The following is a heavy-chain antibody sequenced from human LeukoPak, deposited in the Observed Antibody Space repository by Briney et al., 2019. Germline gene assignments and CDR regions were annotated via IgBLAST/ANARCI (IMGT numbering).Heavy chain of an antibody. J-gene: IGHJ4*02. CDR3: ARSATSGWYQPTDY. Sequence: GGSLRLSCAASGFTFSSYWMHWVRQAPGKGLVWVSRINTDGSSTSYADSVKGRFTISRDNAKNTLYLQMNSLRAEDTAVYYCARSATSGWYQPTDYWGQGTLVTVSS. D-gene: IGHD6-19*01. V-gene: IGHV3-74*01. CDR2: INTDGSST. CDR1: GFTFSSYW.